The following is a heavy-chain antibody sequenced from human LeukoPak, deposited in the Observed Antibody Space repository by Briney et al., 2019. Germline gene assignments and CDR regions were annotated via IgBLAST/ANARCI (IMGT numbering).Heavy chain of an antibody. CDR1: GFTFSSYG. CDR2: ISSSRSII. V-gene: IGHV3-48*04. Sequence: PGGSLRLSCAASGFTFSSYGRNWVRQAPGKGLEWVSYISSSRSIIYYADSVKGRFTISRYNAKNSLYLQMNSLRAEDTAVYYCARGRIVAGVRYWGQGTLVTVSS. J-gene: IGHJ4*02. CDR3: ARGRIVAGVRY. D-gene: IGHD3-22*01.